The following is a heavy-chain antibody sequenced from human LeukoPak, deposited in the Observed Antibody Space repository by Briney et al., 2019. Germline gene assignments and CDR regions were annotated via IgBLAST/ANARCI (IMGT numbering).Heavy chain of an antibody. J-gene: IGHJ4*02. Sequence: GESLKISCKGSGYRFTKSWIGWVRQMPGKGLEWLGIIYPDDSRTRYSPSFQGQVTMSVDKSISTAYLQWSSLKASDTAMYYCSRQGCTTTSCHTIDSWGQGTLVTVSS. CDR3: SRQGCTTTSCHTIDS. CDR2: IYPDDSRT. V-gene: IGHV5-51*01. D-gene: IGHD2-2*02. CDR1: GYRFTKSW.